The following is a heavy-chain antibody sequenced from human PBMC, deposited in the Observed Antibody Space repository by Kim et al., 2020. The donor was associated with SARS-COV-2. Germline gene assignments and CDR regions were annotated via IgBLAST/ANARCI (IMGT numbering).Heavy chain of an antibody. CDR1: GFTFSSFA. Sequence: GGSLRLSCSASGFTFSSFAMHWVRQAPGKGLEYVSAISSNGGSTYYADSVKGRFTISRDFSKNTLYLQMNSLRIDDTAVYYCVGLTFSSTWYLDYWGQGT. CDR3: VGLTFSSTWYLDY. CDR2: ISSNGGST. J-gene: IGHJ4*02. V-gene: IGHV3-64D*06. D-gene: IGHD6-13*01.